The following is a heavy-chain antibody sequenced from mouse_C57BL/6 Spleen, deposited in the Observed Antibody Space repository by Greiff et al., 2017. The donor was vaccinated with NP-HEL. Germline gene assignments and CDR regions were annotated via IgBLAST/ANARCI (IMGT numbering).Heavy chain of an antibody. CDR2: ISGGGGNT. V-gene: IGHV5-9*01. Sequence: EVKLQESGGGLVKPGGSLKLSCAASGFTFSSYTMSWVRQTPEKRLEWVATISGGGGNTYYPDSVKGRFTISRDNAKNTLYLQMSSLRSEDTALYYCARQGGGTAWFAYWGQGTLVTVSA. J-gene: IGHJ3*01. CDR1: GFTFSSYT. D-gene: IGHD3-3*01. CDR3: ARQGGGTAWFAY.